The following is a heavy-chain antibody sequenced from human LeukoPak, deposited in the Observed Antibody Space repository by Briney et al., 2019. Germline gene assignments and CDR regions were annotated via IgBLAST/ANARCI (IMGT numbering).Heavy chain of an antibody. V-gene: IGHV3-11*01. CDR2: ISPSSGTTI. CDR3: ARGHYGLDV. CDR1: GFIFGDYY. J-gene: IGHJ6*02. Sequence: GGSPRLSCAASGFIFGDYYMSWIRQAPGKGLEWISYISPSSGTTIYYADSVKGRFTISRDNAKNSLYLQMNSLRAEDTAVYYCARGHYGLDVWGQGTTVTVSS.